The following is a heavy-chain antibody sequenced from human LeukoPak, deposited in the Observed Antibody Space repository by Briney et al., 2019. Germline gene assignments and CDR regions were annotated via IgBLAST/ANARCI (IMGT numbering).Heavy chain of an antibody. Sequence: GGSLRLSCAASGFTLNNAWMSWVRQAPGKGLEWLGRIKRETDGGTIDYAAPVKGRFTISRDDSGNTLYLQMDSLKIEDTAVYYCTTDRYYDNGELQFQHWGQGTLVTVSS. CDR1: GFTLNNAW. V-gene: IGHV3-15*01. CDR3: TTDRYYDNGELQFQH. D-gene: IGHD3-16*01. J-gene: IGHJ1*01. CDR2: IKRETDGGTI.